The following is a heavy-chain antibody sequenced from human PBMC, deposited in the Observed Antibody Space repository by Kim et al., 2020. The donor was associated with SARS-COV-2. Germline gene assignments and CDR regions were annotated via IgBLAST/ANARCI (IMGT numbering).Heavy chain of an antibody. CDR1: GFTFSSYS. Sequence: GGSLRLSCAASGFTFSSYSMNWVRQAPGKGLEWVSYISSSSSTIYYADSVKGRFTISRDNAKNSLYLQMNSLRAEDTAVYYCARVGGGPTYYYYGMDVWGQGTTVTVSS. CDR2: ISSSSSTI. CDR3: ARVGGGPTYYYYGMDV. D-gene: IGHD3-10*01. J-gene: IGHJ6*02. V-gene: IGHV3-48*04.